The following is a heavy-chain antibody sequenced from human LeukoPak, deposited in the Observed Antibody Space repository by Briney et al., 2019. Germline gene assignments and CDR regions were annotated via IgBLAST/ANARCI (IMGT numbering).Heavy chain of an antibody. CDR3: ARDTPLTYYDYVPRSEQWYYYYMDV. D-gene: IGHD3-16*01. CDR1: GFTFSTYG. V-gene: IGHV3-23*01. CDR2: ISGRGINT. J-gene: IGHJ6*03. Sequence: PGGSLRLSCAASGFTFSTYGMSWVRQGPGKGLEWVSAISGRGINTYYADPVKGRFTISRDNSKNTLYLQMNSLRAEDTAVYYCARDTPLTYYDYVPRSEQWYYYYMDVWGKGTTVTVSS.